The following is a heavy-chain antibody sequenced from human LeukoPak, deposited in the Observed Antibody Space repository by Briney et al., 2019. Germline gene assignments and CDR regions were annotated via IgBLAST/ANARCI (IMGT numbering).Heavy chain of an antibody. CDR1: GYTFTGYY. Sequence: ASVKVSCKASGYTFTGYYMHWVRQAPGQGLEWMGRINPNSGGTNYAQKFQGRVTMTRDTSISTAYMELSRLRFDDTAVYYCARGRITIFGVVMGFDIWGQGTMVTVSS. D-gene: IGHD3-3*01. J-gene: IGHJ3*02. CDR3: ARGRITIFGVVMGFDI. V-gene: IGHV1-2*06. CDR2: INPNSGGT.